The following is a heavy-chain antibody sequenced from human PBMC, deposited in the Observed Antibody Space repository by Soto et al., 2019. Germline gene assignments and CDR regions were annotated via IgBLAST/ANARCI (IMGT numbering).Heavy chain of an antibody. CDR2: SKNKADSYTT. J-gene: IGHJ4*02. D-gene: IGHD3-10*01. CDR1: GVTFRDHY. CDR3: TVWGSGNDFGAA. Sequence: EVQLVESGGGLVQPGGSLRLSCAASGVTFRDHYMEWVRQAPDKGLEWVGRSKNKADSYTTEYAASVKGRFTISRDGSKNSLFLQMNSLKTEDTAVYYCTVWGSGNDFGAAWGQGILVTVSS. V-gene: IGHV3-72*01.